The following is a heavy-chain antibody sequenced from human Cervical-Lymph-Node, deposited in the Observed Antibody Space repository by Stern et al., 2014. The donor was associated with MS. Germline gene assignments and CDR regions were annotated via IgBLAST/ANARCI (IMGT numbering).Heavy chain of an antibody. CDR3: AREKSDCSGGSCFSSLDY. V-gene: IGHV1-69*11. CDR1: GDTFSTHA. CDR2: IIPILDTT. Sequence: VQLVESGAEVKKPGSSVKVSCKSSGDTFSTHAISWVRQAPGQGLERMGRIIPILDTTDYAHKFQGRLTIDADESTSTAYMELSSLTPDDTAVYYCAREKSDCSGGSCFSSLDYWGQGTLVTVSS. J-gene: IGHJ4*02. D-gene: IGHD2-15*01.